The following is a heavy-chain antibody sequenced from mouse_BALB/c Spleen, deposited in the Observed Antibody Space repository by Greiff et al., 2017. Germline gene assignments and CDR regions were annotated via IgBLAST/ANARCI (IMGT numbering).Heavy chain of an antibody. CDR3: ARGYYGSSRYWYFDV. CDR1: GYAFTNYL. V-gene: IGHV1-54*01. CDR2: INPGSGGT. D-gene: IGHD1-1*01. J-gene: IGHJ1*01. Sequence: VQGVESGAELVRPGTSVKVSCKASGYAFTNYLIEWVKQRPGQGLEWIGVINPGSGGTNYNEKFKGKATLTADKSSSTAYMQLSSLTSDDSAVYFCARGYYGSSRYWYFDVWGAGTTVTVSS.